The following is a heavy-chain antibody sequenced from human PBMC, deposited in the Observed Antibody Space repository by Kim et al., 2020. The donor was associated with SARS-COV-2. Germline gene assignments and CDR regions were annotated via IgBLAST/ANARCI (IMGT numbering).Heavy chain of an antibody. Sequence: LKSRVTISVDTSKNQFSLKLSSVTAADTAVYYCARSRRGGYYYYYYYMDVWGKGTTVTVSS. V-gene: IGHV4-59*01. CDR3: ARSRRGGYYYYYYYMDV. J-gene: IGHJ6*03. D-gene: IGHD3-10*01.